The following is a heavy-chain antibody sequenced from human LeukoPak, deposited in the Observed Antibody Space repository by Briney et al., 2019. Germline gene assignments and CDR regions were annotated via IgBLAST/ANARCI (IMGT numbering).Heavy chain of an antibody. CDR1: GFTFSSYG. CDR3: AKDPGSLYSSSWGASRMDV. J-gene: IGHJ6*02. CDR2: ISYDGSNK. D-gene: IGHD6-13*01. V-gene: IGHV3-30*18. Sequence: GGSLRLSCAASGFTFSSYGMHWVRQAPGKGLEWVAVISYDGSNKYYADSVKGRFTISRDNSKNTLYLQMNSLRAEDTAVYYCAKDPGSLYSSSWGASRMDVWGQGTTVTVSS.